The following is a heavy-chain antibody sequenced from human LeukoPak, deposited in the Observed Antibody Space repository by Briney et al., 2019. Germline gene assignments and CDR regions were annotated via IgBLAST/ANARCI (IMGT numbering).Heavy chain of an antibody. V-gene: IGHV3-23*01. CDR3: AKGRYCDSGICAYNGPIV. CDR1: GFTFSNYA. D-gene: IGHD2/OR15-2a*01. Sequence: PGGSLRLSCAASGFTFSNYAMCWLRRAPGKGLEWVATISGSGGTTNYADSVKGRFTISRDNSKNTLSLQVNSLSAEDTAVYYCAKGRYCDSGICAYNGPIVWGEGSTVSVSS. J-gene: IGHJ6*01. CDR2: ISGSGGTT.